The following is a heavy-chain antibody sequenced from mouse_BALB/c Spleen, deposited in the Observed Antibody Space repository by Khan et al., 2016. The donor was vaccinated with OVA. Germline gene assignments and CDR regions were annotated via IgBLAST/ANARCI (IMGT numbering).Heavy chain of an antibody. V-gene: IGHV3-2*02. Sequence: VRLQQSGPGLVKPSQSLSLTCTVTGYSITSDYAWNWIRQFPGNKLEWMGSINYSGSTNYNPSLKSRISITRDTSKNQFFLQLNSVTTEDTATYYCARDGSRYNYAMDYWGQGTAVTVSS. D-gene: IGHD2-3*01. CDR3: ARDGSRYNYAMDY. J-gene: IGHJ4*01. CDR2: INYSGST. CDR1: GYSITSDYA.